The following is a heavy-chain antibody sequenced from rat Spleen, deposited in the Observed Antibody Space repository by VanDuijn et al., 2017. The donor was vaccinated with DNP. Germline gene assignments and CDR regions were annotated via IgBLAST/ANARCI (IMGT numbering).Heavy chain of an antibody. D-gene: IGHD1-7*01. CDR3: ARHHGSPLGY. CDR1: GFTFSDYY. CDR2: INYDGSST. Sequence: EVQLVESGGGLVKPGRSLKLSCAASGFTFSDYYMAWVRQAPTKGLEWVAYINYDGSSTYYGDSVKGRFTISRDHARSTLYLQMDSLRSEDTATYYCARHHGSPLGYWGQGVMVTVSS. V-gene: IGHV5-22*01. J-gene: IGHJ2*01.